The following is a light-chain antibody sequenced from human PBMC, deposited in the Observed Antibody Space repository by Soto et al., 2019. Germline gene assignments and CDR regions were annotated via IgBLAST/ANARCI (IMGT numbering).Light chain of an antibody. CDR2: TAS. CDR3: QKYNSAPYT. V-gene: IGKV1-27*01. CDR1: EDISNF. Sequence: DIQMTQSPSYLSASVGDRVTITCRASEDISNFLAWYQQKPGKVPKLLIYTASTLQSGVPSRFSGSGSGTDFTLTIRSLQSEDVATYFCQKYNSAPYTFGQGTKLEIK. J-gene: IGKJ2*01.